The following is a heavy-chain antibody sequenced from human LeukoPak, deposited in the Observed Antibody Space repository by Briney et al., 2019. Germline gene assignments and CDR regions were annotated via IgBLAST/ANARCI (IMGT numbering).Heavy chain of an antibody. J-gene: IGHJ3*02. V-gene: IGHV4-34*01. CDR1: GGSFSGYY. Sequence: SETLSLTCAVYGGSFSGYYWSWIRQPPGKGLEWIGEINHSGSTNYNPSLKSRVTISVDTSKNQFSLKLSSVTAADTAVYYCARDPYDISGYIGLRAAFDIWGQGTLVTVSS. CDR3: ARDPYDISGYIGLRAAFDI. D-gene: IGHD3-22*01. CDR2: INHSGST.